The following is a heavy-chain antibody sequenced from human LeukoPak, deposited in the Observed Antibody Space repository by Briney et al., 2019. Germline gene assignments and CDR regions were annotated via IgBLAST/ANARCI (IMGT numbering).Heavy chain of an antibody. J-gene: IGHJ4*02. CDR3: ALPYSGGGGYYFHY. Sequence: SETLSLTCAVSGGSISSGGYSWSWIRQPPGKGLEWIGYIYHSGSTYYNPSLKSRVTISVDRSKNQFSLKLSSVTAADTAIYYCALPYSGGGGYYFHYWGRGTLVTVSS. V-gene: IGHV4-30-2*01. D-gene: IGHD1-26*01. CDR2: IYHSGST. CDR1: GGSISSGGYS.